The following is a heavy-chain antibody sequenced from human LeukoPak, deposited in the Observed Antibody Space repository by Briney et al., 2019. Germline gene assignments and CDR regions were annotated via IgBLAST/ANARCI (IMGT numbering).Heavy chain of an antibody. J-gene: IGHJ4*02. D-gene: IGHD3-3*01. CDR2: ISSSGSTI. Sequence: GGSLRPSLAALGFTFSSYEMNWGRQAPGKGLEWVSYISSSGSTIYYADSVKGRFTISRDNAKNSLYLQMNSLRAEDTAVYYCARWRSGPFDYWGQGTLVTVSS. CDR1: GFTFSSYE. CDR3: ARWRSGPFDY. V-gene: IGHV3-48*03.